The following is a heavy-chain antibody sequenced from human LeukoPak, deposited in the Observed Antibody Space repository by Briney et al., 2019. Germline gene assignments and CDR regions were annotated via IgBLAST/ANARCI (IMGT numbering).Heavy chain of an antibody. J-gene: IGHJ3*02. CDR1: GFTFSSYW. CDR3: ARAGRQWLVMSAFDI. D-gene: IGHD6-19*01. V-gene: IGHV3-7*01. CDR2: IKQDGSEK. Sequence: GGSLRLSCAASGFTFSSYWMSWVRQAPGKGLEWVANIKQDGSEKYYVDSVKGRFTISRDNAKNSLYLQMNSLRAEDTAVYYCARAGRQWLVMSAFDIWGQGTMVTVSS.